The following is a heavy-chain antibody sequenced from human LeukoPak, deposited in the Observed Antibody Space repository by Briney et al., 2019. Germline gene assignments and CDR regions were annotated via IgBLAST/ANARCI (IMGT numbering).Heavy chain of an antibody. CDR2: INQDGSEK. CDR1: GFTFSSYW. J-gene: IGHJ4*02. D-gene: IGHD3-3*01. V-gene: IGHV3-7*05. CDR3: ARDGPTLYYDFWSGYYPSFDY. Sequence: GMSLRLSCAASGFTFSSYWMSWVRQAPGKGLEWVANINQDGSEKYYVDSVKGRFTISRDNAKNSLYLQMNSLRAEDTAVYYCARDGPTLYYDFWSGYYPSFDYWGQGTLVTVSS.